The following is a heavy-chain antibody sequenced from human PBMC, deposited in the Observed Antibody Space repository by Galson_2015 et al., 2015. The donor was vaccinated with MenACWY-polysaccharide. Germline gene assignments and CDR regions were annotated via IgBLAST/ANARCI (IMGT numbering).Heavy chain of an antibody. CDR2: ISAYNGNT. CDR1: GYTFTNYG. CDR3: ARGAPSGSYYFDY. Sequence: CKASGYTFTNYGISWVRQAPGQGLEWMAWISAYNGNTNYAQKLQGRVTMTTDTSTSTAYMELRSLRSDDTAVYYCARGAPSGSYYFDYWGQGTLVTVSS. J-gene: IGHJ4*02. V-gene: IGHV1-18*01. D-gene: IGHD1-26*01.